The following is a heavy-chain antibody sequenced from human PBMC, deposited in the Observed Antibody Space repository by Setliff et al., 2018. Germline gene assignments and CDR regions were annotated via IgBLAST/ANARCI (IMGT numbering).Heavy chain of an antibody. CDR3: ARSVDPDV. Sequence: SETLSLTCSVSGGSISPYYWGWIRQSPKTGLEFIAHVRYTGRADYNPSLRSRASISIDKTKNAFSLRLTSVTAADTGVYFCARSVDPDVWGKGTTVTVSS. V-gene: IGHV4-59*08. CDR2: VRYTGRA. J-gene: IGHJ6*04. CDR1: GGSISPYY.